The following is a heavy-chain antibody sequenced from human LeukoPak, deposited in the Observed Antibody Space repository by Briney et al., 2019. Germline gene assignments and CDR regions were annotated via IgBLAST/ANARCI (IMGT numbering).Heavy chain of an antibody. CDR1: GYTFINYG. Sequence: ASVTVSCKASGYTFINYGITWVRQAPGQGLEWMGWISTYNGNTNYAQKLQGRVTMTTDTSTSTAYMELRSLRSDDTAVYYCASSRYYYDSSGYYYWGQGTLVTVSS. CDR3: ASSRYYYDSSGYYY. V-gene: IGHV1-18*01. J-gene: IGHJ4*02. CDR2: ISTYNGNT. D-gene: IGHD3-22*01.